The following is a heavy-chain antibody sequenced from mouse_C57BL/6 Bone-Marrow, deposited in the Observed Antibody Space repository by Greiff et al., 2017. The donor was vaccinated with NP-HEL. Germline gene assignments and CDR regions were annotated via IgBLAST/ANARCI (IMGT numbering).Heavy chain of an antibody. CDR2: IYPGSGST. J-gene: IGHJ2*01. Sequence: QVQLQQPGAELVKPGASVKMSCKASGYTFTSYWITWVKQRPGQGLEWIGDIYPGSGSTNYNEKFKSKATLTVDTSSSTAYMQLSSLTSEDSAVYYCARSSITTVVATSPYFDYWGQGTTLTVSS. D-gene: IGHD1-1*01. CDR3: ARSSITTVVATSPYFDY. V-gene: IGHV1-55*01. CDR1: GYTFTSYW.